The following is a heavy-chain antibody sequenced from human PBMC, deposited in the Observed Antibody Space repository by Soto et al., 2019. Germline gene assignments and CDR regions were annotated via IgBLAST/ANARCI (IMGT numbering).Heavy chain of an antibody. CDR2: FDPEDGET. J-gene: IGHJ4*02. Sequence: ASVKVSCKVSGYTLTELSMHWVRQAPGKGLEWMGGFDPEDGETIYAQKFQGRVTMTEDTSTDTAYMELSSLGSEDTAVYYCATLSATTVTTLDYWGQGTLVTVSS. D-gene: IGHD4-17*01. CDR3: ATLSATTVTTLDY. V-gene: IGHV1-24*01. CDR1: GYTLTELS.